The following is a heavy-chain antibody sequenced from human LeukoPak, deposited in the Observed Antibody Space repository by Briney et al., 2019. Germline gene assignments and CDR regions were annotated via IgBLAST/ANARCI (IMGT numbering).Heavy chain of an antibody. Sequence: SETLSLTCTVSGGSISSGSYYWSWIRQPAGKGLEWIGRIYTSGSTNYNPSLKSRVTISVDTSKNQFSLKLSSVTAADTAVYYCARAREPLVYTYYFDYWGQGTLVTVSS. V-gene: IGHV4-61*02. CDR3: ARAREPLVYTYYFDY. D-gene: IGHD6-13*01. CDR1: GGSISSGSYY. J-gene: IGHJ4*02. CDR2: IYTSGST.